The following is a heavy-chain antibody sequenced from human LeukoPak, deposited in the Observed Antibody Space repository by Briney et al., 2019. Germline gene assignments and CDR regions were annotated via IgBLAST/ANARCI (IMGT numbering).Heavy chain of an antibody. CDR3: ARGPIVGITETKGYFDY. D-gene: IGHD1-7*01. CDR2: IGTAADT. Sequence: GGSLRLSCAASGFTFSNYDMHWVRQATGRGLEWVSSIGTAADTYYPGSVKGRFTISRENAKNSLYLQMNSLRAGDTAVYYCARGPIVGITETKGYFDYWGRESWSPSPQ. V-gene: IGHV3-13*01. J-gene: IGHJ4*02. CDR1: GFTFSNYD.